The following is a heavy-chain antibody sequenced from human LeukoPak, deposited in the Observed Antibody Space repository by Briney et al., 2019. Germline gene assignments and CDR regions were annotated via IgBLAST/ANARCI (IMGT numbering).Heavy chain of an antibody. V-gene: IGHV4-59*08. D-gene: IGHD3-22*01. CDR1: GGSISSYY. CDR2: IYYSGST. Sequence: SETLSLTCTVSGGSISSYYWSWIRQPPGKGLEWIGYIYYSGSTNYNPSLKSRVTISVDTSKNQFSLKLSSVTAADTAVYYCNMIVGIRGEDYWGQGTLVTVSS. CDR3: NMIVGIRGEDY. J-gene: IGHJ4*02.